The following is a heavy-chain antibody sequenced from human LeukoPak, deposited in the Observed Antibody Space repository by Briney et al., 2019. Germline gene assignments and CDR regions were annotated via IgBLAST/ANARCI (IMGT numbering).Heavy chain of an antibody. CDR1: GFTFSSYS. J-gene: IGHJ4*02. CDR2: IFNSGST. CDR3: ARGVIAAGGNDFDY. D-gene: IGHD6-13*01. V-gene: IGHV4-59*12. Sequence: GSLRLSCAASGFTFSSYSMNWVRQPPGKGLEWIGYIFNSGSTYYNPSLKSRVTILVDTSKNQFSLKVISVTAADTAVYYCARGVIAAGGNDFDYWGQGTLVTVSS.